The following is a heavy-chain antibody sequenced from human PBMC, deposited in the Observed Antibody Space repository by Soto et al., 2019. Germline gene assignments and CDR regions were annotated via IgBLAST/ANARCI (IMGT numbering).Heavy chain of an antibody. CDR1: GFIFSTYA. CDR2: ISYDGTND. D-gene: IGHD3-9*01. V-gene: IGHV3-30-3*01. CDR3: AKDGRHDILSGRGWGNNWFDP. Sequence: GGSLRLSCEASGFIFSTYAMHWVRQAPGKGLEWVAAISYDGTNDYHAESVKGRFTISRDNYKNALYLQMNSLRVEDTAVYYCAKDGRHDILSGRGWGNNWFDPWGQGTLVTVSS. J-gene: IGHJ5*02.